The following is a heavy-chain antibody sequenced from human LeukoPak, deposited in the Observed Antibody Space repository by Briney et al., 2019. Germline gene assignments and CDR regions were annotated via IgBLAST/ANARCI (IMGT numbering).Heavy chain of an antibody. CDR1: GGSISSSNYY. Sequence: SETLSLTCTVSGGSISSSNYYWGWIRQPPGKGLEWIGSMYHSGSTYYNLPLKSRVTISEDTSKNQFSLKLRSVTAADTAVYYCARGPRFGELLWHWFDPWGQGTLVTVSS. J-gene: IGHJ5*02. V-gene: IGHV4-39*07. CDR3: ARGPRFGELLWHWFDP. CDR2: MYHSGST. D-gene: IGHD3-10*01.